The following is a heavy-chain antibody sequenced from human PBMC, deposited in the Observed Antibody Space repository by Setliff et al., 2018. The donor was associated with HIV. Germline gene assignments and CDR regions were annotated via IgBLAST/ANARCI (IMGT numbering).Heavy chain of an antibody. V-gene: IGHV4-39*01. Sequence: SETLSLTCTVSGGSISSRNYYWAWIRQPPGKGLEWIGTIYYSGTTHYMPSLQSRVTISVDMSKNQFSLNLNSVTAADTAVYYCARGQGCGGGCHYAFEMWGQGTMVTVSS. D-gene: IGHD2-21*02. CDR1: GGSISSRNYY. CDR2: IYYSGTT. J-gene: IGHJ3*02. CDR3: ARGQGCGGGCHYAFEM.